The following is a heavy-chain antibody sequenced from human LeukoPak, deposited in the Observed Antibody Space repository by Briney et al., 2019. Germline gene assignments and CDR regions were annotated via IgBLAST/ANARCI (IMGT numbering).Heavy chain of an antibody. CDR2: IYPGDSDT. D-gene: IGHD2-2*01. Sequence: RAGESLKISCKGSGYSFTSYWIGWVRQMPGKGLEWMGIIYPGDSDTRYSPSFQGQVTISADKSISTAYLQWSSLKASDTAMYYCASRHQLLTHHDAFDIWGQGTMVTVSS. V-gene: IGHV5-51*01. J-gene: IGHJ3*02. CDR3: ASRHQLLTHHDAFDI. CDR1: GYSFTSYW.